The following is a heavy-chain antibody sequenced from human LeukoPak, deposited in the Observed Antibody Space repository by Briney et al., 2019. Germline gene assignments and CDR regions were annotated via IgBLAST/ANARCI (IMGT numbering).Heavy chain of an antibody. Sequence: GGSLRLSCAASGFTFSSYWMSWVRQAPGKGLEWVSYISGSSDAIYYADSVKGRFTISRDNAKNSLYLQMKSLRAEDTAMYYCARDANYGDSGLDYWGQGTLVTVSS. J-gene: IGHJ4*02. CDR2: ISGSSDAI. V-gene: IGHV3-48*04. D-gene: IGHD4-17*01. CDR1: GFTFSSYW. CDR3: ARDANYGDSGLDY.